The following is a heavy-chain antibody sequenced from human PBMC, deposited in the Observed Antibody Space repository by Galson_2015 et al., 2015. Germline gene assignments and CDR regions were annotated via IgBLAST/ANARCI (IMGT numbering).Heavy chain of an antibody. D-gene: IGHD3-10*01. Sequence: QAPGKGLEWVLYISSSRNIIYYADSVKGRFTISRDNAKNSLYLQMNSLRDEDTAMYYCASSYGKIMPEIRYYGMDVWGQGTTVTVSS. CDR3: ASSYGKIMPEIRYYGMDV. J-gene: IGHJ6*02. CDR2: ISSSRNII. V-gene: IGHV3-48*02.